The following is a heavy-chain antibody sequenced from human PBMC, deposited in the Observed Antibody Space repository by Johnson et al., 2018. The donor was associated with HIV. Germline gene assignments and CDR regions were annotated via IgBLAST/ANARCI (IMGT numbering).Heavy chain of an antibody. Sequence: VQLVESGGGLVQPGGSLRLSCAASGFIFSNAWMSWVRQAPGKWLEWAGHIKNKADGGTTDYAALVKGRFTISRDNSKNTLYLQMNSLRAEDTAVFYCAKGACTGGVCRYLRGAFDIWGQGTMVTVSS. CDR3: AKGACTGGVCRYLRGAFDI. CDR2: IKNKADGGTT. V-gene: IGHV3-15*01. D-gene: IGHD2-8*02. CDR1: GFIFSNAW. J-gene: IGHJ3*02.